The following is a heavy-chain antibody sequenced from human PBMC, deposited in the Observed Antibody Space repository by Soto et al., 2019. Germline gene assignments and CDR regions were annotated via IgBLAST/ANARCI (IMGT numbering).Heavy chain of an antibody. D-gene: IGHD6-19*01. CDR1: GFTFSSYG. Sequence: QVQLVESGGGVVQPGRSLRLSCAASGFTFSSYGMHWVRQAPGKGLEWVAVIWYDGSNKYYADSVKGRFTISRDNSKNTLYLQMNSLRAEDTAVYYCARDPAVAGTAWYYGMDVWGQGTTVTVSS. V-gene: IGHV3-33*01. CDR2: IWYDGSNK. CDR3: ARDPAVAGTAWYYGMDV. J-gene: IGHJ6*02.